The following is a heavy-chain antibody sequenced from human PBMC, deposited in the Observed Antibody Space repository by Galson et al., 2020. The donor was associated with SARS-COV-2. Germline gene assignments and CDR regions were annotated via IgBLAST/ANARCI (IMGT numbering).Heavy chain of an antibody. D-gene: IGHD3-10*02. CDR3: ARDASWAMFAMDV. CDR1: GFTINSYT. Sequence: GGSLRLSCAASGFTINSYTMNWVRQAPGKGLEWVSSISSTSTYLYYADSLKGRFSISRDNARNSLYLEVNSLRVEDTGVYYCARDASWAMFAMDVWGQGTTVTVSS. J-gene: IGHJ6*02. V-gene: IGHV3-21*01. CDR2: ISSTSTYL.